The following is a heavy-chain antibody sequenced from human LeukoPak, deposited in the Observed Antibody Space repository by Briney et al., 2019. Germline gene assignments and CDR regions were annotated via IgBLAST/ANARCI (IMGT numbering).Heavy chain of an antibody. CDR1: GFTFSSYA. V-gene: IGHV3-23*01. J-gene: IGHJ4*02. Sequence: GGSLRLSCAASGFTFSSYAMSWVRQAPGKGLEWVSAISGSGGSTYYADSVKGRFTISRDNSKNTLYLQMNSPRAEDTAVYYCAKDHATRYSSSWYYFDYWGQGTLVTVSS. CDR2: ISGSGGST. D-gene: IGHD6-13*01. CDR3: AKDHATRYSSSWYYFDY.